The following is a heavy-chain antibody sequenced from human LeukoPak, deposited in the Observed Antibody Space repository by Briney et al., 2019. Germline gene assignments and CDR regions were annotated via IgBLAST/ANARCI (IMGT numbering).Heavy chain of an antibody. CDR1: GGSISSSSYY. CDR2: IYHSGST. Sequence: SETLSLTCTVSGGSISSSSYYWGWIRQPPGKGLEWIGSIYHSGSTYYNPSLKSRVTISVDTSKNQFSLKLSSVTAADTAVYYCARVKTDSSGSTGGFDYWGQGTLVTVSS. J-gene: IGHJ4*02. D-gene: IGHD6-19*01. V-gene: IGHV4-39*07. CDR3: ARVKTDSSGSTGGFDY.